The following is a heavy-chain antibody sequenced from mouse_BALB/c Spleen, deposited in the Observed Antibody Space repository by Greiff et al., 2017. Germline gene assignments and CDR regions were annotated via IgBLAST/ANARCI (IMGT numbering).Heavy chain of an antibody. CDR2: ISSGGST. CDR3: AREGISTMITTWDY. D-gene: IGHD2-4*01. Sequence: EVQRVESGGGLVKPGGSLKLSCAASGFTFSSYAMSWVRQTPEKRLEWVASISSGGSTYYPDSVKGRFTISRDNARNILYLQMSSLRSEDTAMYYCAREGISTMITTWDYWGQGTTLTVSS. V-gene: IGHV5-6-5*01. CDR1: GFTFSSYA. J-gene: IGHJ2*01.